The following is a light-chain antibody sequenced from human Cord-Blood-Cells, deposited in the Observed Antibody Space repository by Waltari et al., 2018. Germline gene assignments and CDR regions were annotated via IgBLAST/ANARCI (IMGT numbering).Light chain of an antibody. CDR3: QQSYSTPWT. CDR1: QSISSY. J-gene: IGKJ1*01. CDR2: ASS. Sequence: DIHMTQSPSSLSASVGDRVTITCRASQSISSYLNWYQQKPGKAPKLLIYASSSLQSGVPSRFSGSGSGTDFTLTISSLQPEDFATYYGQQSYSTPWTFGQGTKVEIK. V-gene: IGKV1-39*01.